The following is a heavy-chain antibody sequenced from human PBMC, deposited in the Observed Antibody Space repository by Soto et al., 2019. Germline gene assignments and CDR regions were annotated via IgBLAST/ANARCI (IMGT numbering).Heavy chain of an antibody. Sequence: TFSSYWMSWVRHAPGKGLEWVANIKQDGSEKYYVDSVKGRFTISRDNAKNSLYLQMNSLRAEDTAVYYCARDTYGPRGGKNDYWGQGTLVTVSS. CDR1: TFSSYW. V-gene: IGHV3-7*04. CDR2: IKQDGSEK. D-gene: IGHD3-10*01. J-gene: IGHJ4*02. CDR3: ARDTYGPRGGKNDY.